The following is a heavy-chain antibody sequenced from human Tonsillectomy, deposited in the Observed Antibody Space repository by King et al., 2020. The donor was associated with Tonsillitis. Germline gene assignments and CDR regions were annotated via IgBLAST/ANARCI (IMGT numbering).Heavy chain of an antibody. Sequence: VQLQQWGAGLLKPSETLSLTCGVYGGSFSGYYWSWIRQPPEKGLEWIGEINHIGNTNYNPSLKSRVTISVDTSKNQFSLKVTSVTAAETAVYYCARGVGVRGYSYYGVDVWGQGTTVTVSS. J-gene: IGHJ6*02. CDR3: ARGVGVRGYSYYGVDV. CDR2: INHIGNT. CDR1: GGSFSGYY. D-gene: IGHD3-10*01. V-gene: IGHV4-34*01.